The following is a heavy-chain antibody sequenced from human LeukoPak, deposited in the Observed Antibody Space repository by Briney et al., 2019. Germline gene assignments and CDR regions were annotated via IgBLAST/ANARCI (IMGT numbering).Heavy chain of an antibody. CDR3: AREGFGYCSSTSCLNWFDP. D-gene: IGHD2-2*01. J-gene: IGHJ5*02. V-gene: IGHV3-21*01. Sequence: SGGSLRLSCAASGFTFSTYSMTWVRQAPGKGLEWVSYVSSRSDYIYYADSVKGRFTISRDNAKNSLYLQMNSLRAEDTAVYYCAREGFGYCSSTSCLNWFDPWGQGTLVTVSS. CDR2: VSSRSDYI. CDR1: GFTFSTYS.